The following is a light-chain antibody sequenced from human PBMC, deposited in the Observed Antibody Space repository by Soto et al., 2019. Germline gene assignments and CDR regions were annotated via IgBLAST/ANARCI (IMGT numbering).Light chain of an antibody. J-gene: IGLJ1*01. CDR2: EVN. CDR1: SSDVGNYNR. V-gene: IGLV2-18*02. CDR3: NSYTTSSTYV. Sequence: QSVLTQPPSVSGSPGQSVTISCTGTSSDVGNYNRVSWYQQPPGTAPKLMIYEVNNRPSGVPDRFSGSKSGNTASLTISGLQAEDDADYYCNSYTTSSTYVFGTGTKLTVL.